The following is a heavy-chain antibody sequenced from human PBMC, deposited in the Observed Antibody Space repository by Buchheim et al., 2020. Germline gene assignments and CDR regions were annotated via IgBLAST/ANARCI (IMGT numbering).Heavy chain of an antibody. Sequence: QVQLVESGGGVVQPGRSLRLSCAASGFTFSSYGMHWVRQAPGKGREWVAAISYDGSNKYYADSVKARFTIPRDNSKNTLYLQMNSLRAEDTAVYYCAKDTQYSSSWYPLYYYGMDVWGQGTT. V-gene: IGHV3-30*18. D-gene: IGHD6-13*01. CDR3: AKDTQYSSSWYPLYYYGMDV. J-gene: IGHJ6*02. CDR1: GFTFSSYG. CDR2: ISYDGSNK.